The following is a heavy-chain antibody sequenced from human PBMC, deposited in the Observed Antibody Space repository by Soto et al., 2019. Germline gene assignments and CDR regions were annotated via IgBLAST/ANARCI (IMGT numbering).Heavy chain of an antibody. Sequence: SETLSLTCAVYCGSFSGYYWSWIRQPPGKGLEWIGEINHSGSTNYNPSLKSRVTISVDTSKNQFSLKLSSVTAADTAVYYCARVPYYYYYGYDVRGQGSTVTVS. CDR3: ARVPYYYYYGYDV. CDR1: CGSFSGYY. CDR2: INHSGST. V-gene: IGHV4-34*01. J-gene: IGHJ6*02.